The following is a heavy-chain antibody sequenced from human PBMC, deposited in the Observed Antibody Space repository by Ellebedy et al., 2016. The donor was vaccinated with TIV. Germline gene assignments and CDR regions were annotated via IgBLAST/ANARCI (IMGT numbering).Heavy chain of an antibody. CDR2: IKEDGSAK. Sequence: PGGSLRLSCAASGFTFSSYWMSWVRQAPGKGLKWVANIKEDGSAKDYVDSVKGRFTISRDNAKNSLYLQMNSLRAEDTAVYYCAILRGGWGQGTLVTVSS. CDR3: AILRGG. J-gene: IGHJ4*02. D-gene: IGHD3-10*01. CDR1: GFTFSSYW. V-gene: IGHV3-7*01.